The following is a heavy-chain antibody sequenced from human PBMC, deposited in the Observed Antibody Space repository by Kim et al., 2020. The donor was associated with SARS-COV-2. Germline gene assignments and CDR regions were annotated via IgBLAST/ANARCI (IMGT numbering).Heavy chain of an antibody. CDR1: GGSIRSFF. D-gene: IGHD6-13*01. Sequence: SETLSLTCTVSGGSIRSFFWTWVRQFPGKGLEWIGNINDSGSTNRNPSLKSRVTISIDTSKKQFSVKLTSVTAADTAVYYCARDRRRGYVDVWGKGTTVT. CDR3: ARDRRRGYVDV. V-gene: IGHV4-59*12. CDR2: INDSGST. J-gene: IGHJ6*03.